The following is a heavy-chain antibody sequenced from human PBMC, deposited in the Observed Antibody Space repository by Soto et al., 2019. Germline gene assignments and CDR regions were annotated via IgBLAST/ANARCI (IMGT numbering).Heavy chain of an antibody. D-gene: IGHD2-2*01. CDR1: GGSISSGGYY. Sequence: QVQLQESGPGLVKPSQTLSLTCTVSGGSISSGGYYWSWIRQHPGKGLEWIGYIYYSGSTYYNPSLKIRVTISVDTSKNQYSLKLSSVTAADTAVYYCARVGVVVLGAGGPFDYWGQGTLVTVSS. CDR3: ARVGVVVLGAGGPFDY. J-gene: IGHJ4*02. V-gene: IGHV4-31*03. CDR2: IYYSGST.